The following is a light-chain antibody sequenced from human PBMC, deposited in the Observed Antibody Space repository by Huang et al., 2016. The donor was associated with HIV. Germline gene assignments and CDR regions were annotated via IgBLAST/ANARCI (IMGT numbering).Light chain of an antibody. CDR3: QQYYSYRT. CDR1: QDINNF. CDR2: AAS. J-gene: IGKJ1*01. V-gene: IGKV1-8*01. Sequence: AIRMTQSPSSLSASTGDRVNITCRASQDINNFLAWYQQKPGKAPNLSIYAASILETGVPSRFSGSGSGTEFNLSISCLQSEDFATYYCQQYYSYRTFGQGTQVEIK.